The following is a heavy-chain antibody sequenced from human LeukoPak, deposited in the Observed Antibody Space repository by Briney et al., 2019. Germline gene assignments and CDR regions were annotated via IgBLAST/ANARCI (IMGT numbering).Heavy chain of an antibody. CDR2: INSDGSST. Sequence: GGSLRLSSAASGFTFSSYWMHWVRQAPGKGLVWVSRINSDGSSTSYADSVKGRFTISKDNAKNTPYLQMNSLKAEDTAVYYCARVTYYYDSSGYYHFDYWGQGTLVTVSS. CDR1: GFTFSSYW. D-gene: IGHD3-22*01. CDR3: ARVTYYYDSSGYYHFDY. V-gene: IGHV3-74*01. J-gene: IGHJ4*02.